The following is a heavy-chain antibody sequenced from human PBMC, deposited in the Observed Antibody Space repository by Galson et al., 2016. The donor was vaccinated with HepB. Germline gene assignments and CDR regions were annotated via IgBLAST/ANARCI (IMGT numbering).Heavy chain of an antibody. J-gene: IGHJ4*02. D-gene: IGHD3-16*02. CDR1: GFIVSTNY. CDR3: ARDYPAFDY. CDR2: IYSSGDT. V-gene: IGHV3-53*01. Sequence: SLRLSCAASGFIVSTNYMTWVRQAPGKGLEWVSIIYSSGDTYYADSVQGRFTISRDNSKNTLYLQMNSLRADDTAVYYCARDYPAFDYWGQGTLVTVST.